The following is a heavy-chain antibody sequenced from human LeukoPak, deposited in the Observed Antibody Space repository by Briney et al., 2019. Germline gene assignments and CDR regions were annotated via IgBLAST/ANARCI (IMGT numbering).Heavy chain of an antibody. CDR2: ICYSGST. D-gene: IGHD3-9*01. CDR1: GGSISSDY. CDR3: ARSQYYDILTGYYY. V-gene: IGHV4-59*01. Sequence: SETLSLTFTVSGGSISSDYWSWIRQPPGKGLEWIGYICYSGSTNYNPSLKSRLTISVDTSKNQLSLKLSSVTAADTAVYYCARSQYYDILTGYYYWGQGNLVTVSS. J-gene: IGHJ4*02.